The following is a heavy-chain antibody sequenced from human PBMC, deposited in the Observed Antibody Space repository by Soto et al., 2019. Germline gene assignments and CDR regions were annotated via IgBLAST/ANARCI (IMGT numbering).Heavy chain of an antibody. V-gene: IGHV5-10-1*01. CDR1: GYSFTSYW. J-gene: IGHJ5*02. CDR2: IDPSDSYT. CDR3: ARLVVAGPVGGWFDP. Sequence: GESLKISCKGSGYSFTSYWISWVRQMPGKGLEWMGRIDPSDSYTNYSPSFQGHATISADKSISTAYLQWSSLKASDTAMYYCARLVVAGPVGGWFDPWGQGTLVTVSS. D-gene: IGHD2-15*01.